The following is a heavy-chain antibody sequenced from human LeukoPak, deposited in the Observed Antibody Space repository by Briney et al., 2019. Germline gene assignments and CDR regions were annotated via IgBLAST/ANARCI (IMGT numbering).Heavy chain of an antibody. CDR2: IKQDGGAE. CDR3: ARDVSSSWSPFFDY. J-gene: IGHJ4*02. CDR1: GFTFSRYW. D-gene: IGHD6-13*01. V-gene: IGHV3-7*01. Sequence: GGSLRLSCAASGFTFSRYWMNWVRQAPGKGLEWVANIKQDGGAENYVDSVKGRFTVSRDNAKNSLYLQMNSLRAEDTAVYCCARDVSSSWSPFFDYWGQGTLVTVSS.